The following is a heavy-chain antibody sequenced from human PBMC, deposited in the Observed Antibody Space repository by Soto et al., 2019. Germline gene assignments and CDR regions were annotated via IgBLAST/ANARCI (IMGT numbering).Heavy chain of an antibody. V-gene: IGHV1-69*02. CDR2: IIPMLTVT. J-gene: IGHJ3*01. CDR3: SIGSCSAETFDV. D-gene: IGHD2-2*01. Sequence: QVHLIQSGAEVKKPGSSVKVSCKAAGGTFNTYTLIWVRKAPGHGLEWMGRIIPMLTVTNSAQKFQGRLTLTADKSTDTAFMELTSLRSDDTAVYYCSIGSCSAETFDVWGQGTMVTVSS. CDR1: GGTFNTYT.